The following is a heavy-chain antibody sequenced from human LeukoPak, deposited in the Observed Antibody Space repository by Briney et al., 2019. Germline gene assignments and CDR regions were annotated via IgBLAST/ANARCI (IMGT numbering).Heavy chain of an antibody. CDR3: ASEVGIAVAGFPLS. CDR1: GFTVSSNY. V-gene: IGHV3-66*01. CDR2: IYSGGST. Sequence: GGSLRLSCAASGFTVSSNYMSWVRQAPGKGLEWVSVIYSGGSTYYADSVKGRFTISRDNSKNTLYLQMNSLRAEDTAVYYCASEVGIAVAGFPLSWGQGTLVTVSS. J-gene: IGHJ5*02. D-gene: IGHD6-19*01.